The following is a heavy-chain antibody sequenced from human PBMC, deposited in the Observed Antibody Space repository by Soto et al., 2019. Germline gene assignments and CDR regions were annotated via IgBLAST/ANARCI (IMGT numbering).Heavy chain of an antibody. CDR2: INAGNGNT. J-gene: IGHJ4*02. CDR1: GYTFTSYA. D-gene: IGHD2-2*01. CDR3: ARVGVVVPAAMSFWDY. V-gene: IGHV1-3*01. Sequence: ASVKVSCKASGYTFTSYAMHWVRQAPGQRLEWMGWINAGNGNTKYSQKYQGRVTITRDTSASTAYMELSSLRSEDTAVYYCARVGVVVPAAMSFWDYWGQGTLVTVSS.